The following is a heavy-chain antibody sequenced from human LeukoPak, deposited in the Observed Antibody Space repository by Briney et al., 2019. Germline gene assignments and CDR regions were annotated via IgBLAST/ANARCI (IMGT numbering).Heavy chain of an antibody. CDR3: AASAVVAPYY. CDR2: ISDTGNTI. CDR1: GFTFSVYY. Sequence: PGGSLRLSCAASGFTFSVYYMGWIRQAPGKGLDWVSYISDTGNTIYYADSVRGRFTISRDNAKNSLYLQMNSLSVDDTAVYYCAASAVVAPYYWGQGALVTVSS. J-gene: IGHJ4*02. V-gene: IGHV3-11*01. D-gene: IGHD5-12*01.